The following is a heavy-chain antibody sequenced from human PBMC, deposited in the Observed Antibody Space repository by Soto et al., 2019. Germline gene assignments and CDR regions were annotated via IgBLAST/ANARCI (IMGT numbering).Heavy chain of an antibody. CDR1: GFSLTTSGVG. CDR3: AHRVLRTVFGLVTTTAIYFDF. V-gene: IGHV2-5*02. Sequence: QITLNESGPTLVKPTQTLTLTCTFSGFSLTTSGVGVGWIRQSPGKAPEWLALFYWDDDRRYSPSLKSRLTITKDTSKNQVVLTMAHLDPADTATYSCAHRVLRTVFGLVTTTAIYFDFWGQGTPVAVSS. CDR2: FYWDDDR. D-gene: IGHD3-3*01. J-gene: IGHJ4*02.